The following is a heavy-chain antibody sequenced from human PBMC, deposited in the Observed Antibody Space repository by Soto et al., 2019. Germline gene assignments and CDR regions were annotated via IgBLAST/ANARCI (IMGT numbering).Heavy chain of an antibody. CDR2: ISSSSSYI. CDR3: ARERAVAPGNDAFDI. J-gene: IGHJ3*02. V-gene: IGHV3-21*01. D-gene: IGHD6-19*01. CDR1: GFTFSSYS. Sequence: GSLRLSCAASGFTFSSYSMNWVRQAPGKGLEWVSSISSSSSYIYYADSVKGRFTISRDNAKNSLYLQMNSLRAEDTAVYYCARERAVAPGNDAFDIWGQGTMVTVSS.